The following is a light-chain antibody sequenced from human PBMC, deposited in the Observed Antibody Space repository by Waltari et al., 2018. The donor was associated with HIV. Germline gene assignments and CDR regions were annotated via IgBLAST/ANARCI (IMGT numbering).Light chain of an antibody. J-gene: IGLJ2*01. CDR1: NIGRKS. CDR2: GER. CDR3: QVWDSSGDEL. V-gene: IGLV3-21*02. Sequence: SYVLTQPPSVSVAPGQTAKITCGGNNIGRKSDNWYRQKPGQAPDVVIIGERDLTTGIPDRFSSSNPGHTATLDIPSIEAGDEADYYCQVWDSSGDELFGGVTRLTVV.